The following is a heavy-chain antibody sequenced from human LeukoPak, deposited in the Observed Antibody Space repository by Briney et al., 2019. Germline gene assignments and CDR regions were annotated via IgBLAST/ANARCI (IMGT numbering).Heavy chain of an antibody. Sequence: PGGSLRLSCAASGFPFSDCFMNWVRQTPERGLEWLAYISGSGYVIDYADSVKGRFIISRDNAKNSLYLQVHSLRAEDAAVYYCARDPVIGATSKRVHGGLDYWGQGTLVTVSS. CDR3: ARDPVIGATSKRVHGGLDY. J-gene: IGHJ4*02. V-gene: IGHV3-11*01. CDR1: GFPFSDCF. CDR2: ISGSGYVI. D-gene: IGHD2-21*01.